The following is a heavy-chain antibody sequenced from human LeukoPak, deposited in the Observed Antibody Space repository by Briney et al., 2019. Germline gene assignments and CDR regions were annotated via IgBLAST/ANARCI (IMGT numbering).Heavy chain of an antibody. D-gene: IGHD2-2*01. CDR1: GFTFSSDS. V-gene: IGHV3-23*01. CDR3: AKDPGYQVVYCFDY. J-gene: IGHJ4*02. Sequence: GGSLRLSCAASGFTFSSDSMSWVRQAPGKGLEWVSGISGSGGSTDYADSVKGRFTISRDNSKNTLYLQMNSPRVEDTAVYYCAKDPGYQVVYCFDYWGQGTLVTVSS. CDR2: ISGSGGST.